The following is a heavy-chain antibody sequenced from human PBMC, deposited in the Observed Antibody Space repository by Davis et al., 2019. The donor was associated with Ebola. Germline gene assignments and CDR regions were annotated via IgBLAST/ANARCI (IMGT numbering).Heavy chain of an antibody. Sequence: GESLKISCAASGFTFSSYAMSWVRQAPGKGLEWVSAISGSGGSTYYADSVKGRFTISRDNSKNTLYLQMNSLRAEDTAVYYCAKDRGSSSWCFDYWGQGTLVTVSS. CDR1: GFTFSSYA. V-gene: IGHV3-23*01. CDR3: AKDRGSSSWCFDY. CDR2: ISGSGGST. J-gene: IGHJ4*02. D-gene: IGHD6-13*01.